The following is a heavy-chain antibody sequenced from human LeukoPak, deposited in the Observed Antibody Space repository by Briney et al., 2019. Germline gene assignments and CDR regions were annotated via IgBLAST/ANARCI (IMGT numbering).Heavy chain of an antibody. V-gene: IGHV5-51*01. J-gene: IGHJ4*02. Sequence: GEPLKISCKGSGYSFTSYWIAWVRQMPGKGLEWMGIIYPGDSDTRYSPSFQGRVTISADKSISTDYLQWSSLKASDTAMYYCARLPPAPPGDGSGYSDYWGQGTLVTVSS. CDR1: GYSFTSYW. D-gene: IGHD3-22*01. CDR3: ARLPPAPPGDGSGYSDY. CDR2: IYPGDSDT.